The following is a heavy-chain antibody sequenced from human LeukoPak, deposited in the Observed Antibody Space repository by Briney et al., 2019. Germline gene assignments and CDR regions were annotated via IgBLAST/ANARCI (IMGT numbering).Heavy chain of an antibody. V-gene: IGHV4-39*07. J-gene: IGHJ4*02. CDR3: ARDGPYGSGSFDY. Sequence: SETLSLTCTVSGDSVTNTRYYWGWIRQPPGKGLEWIGTIYYTGDTYYNPSLKSRVTISVDTSNDQFSLELTSVTAADTAVYYCARDGPYGSGSFDYWGQGTLVTVSS. D-gene: IGHD3-10*01. CDR1: GDSVTNTRYY. CDR2: IYYTGDT.